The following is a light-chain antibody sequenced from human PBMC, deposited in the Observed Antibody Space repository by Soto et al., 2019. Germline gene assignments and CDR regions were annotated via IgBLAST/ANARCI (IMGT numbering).Light chain of an antibody. J-gene: IGKJ4*01. CDR1: QSVSSSY. V-gene: IGKV3-20*01. Sequence: EIVLTQSPGTLSLSPGERVTLSCRASQSVSSSYLAWYQQKPGQAPRLLMYGASNRAGGFPDRFSGSGSGTHFTLTISRLEPEDFAVYFCQHYGSSPKLTFGGGTKVEIK. CDR2: GAS. CDR3: QHYGSSPKLT.